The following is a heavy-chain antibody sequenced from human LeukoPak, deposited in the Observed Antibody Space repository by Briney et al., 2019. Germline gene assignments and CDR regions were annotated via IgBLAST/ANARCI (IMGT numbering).Heavy chain of an antibody. CDR3: ARVNHYEFWSRYSSHGMDV. J-gene: IGHJ6*02. CDR2: IYYSGST. V-gene: IGHV4-59*01. D-gene: IGHD3-3*01. CDR1: GGSISSYY. Sequence: PSETLSLTCAVSGGSISSYYWSWIRQPPGKGLEWIGEIYYSGSTNYNPSLKSRVTISVDTSKNQFSLKLSSVTAADTAVYYCARVNHYEFWSRYSSHGMDVWGQGTTVTVSS.